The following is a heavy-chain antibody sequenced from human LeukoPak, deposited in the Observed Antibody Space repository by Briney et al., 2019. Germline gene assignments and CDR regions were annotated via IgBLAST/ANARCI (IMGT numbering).Heavy chain of an antibody. CDR3: ARGSVGTPPPFDY. Sequence: GSLRLSCAASGFTFSNYAIHWVRQGPGKGLHWVALISYGGSTKSYADSVKGRFTISRDSSTLYLQMNSLTTEDTGVYYCARGSVGTPPPFDYWGQGALVTVSS. J-gene: IGHJ4*02. CDR2: ISYGGSTK. D-gene: IGHD2-15*01. V-gene: IGHV3-30-3*01. CDR1: GFTFSNYA.